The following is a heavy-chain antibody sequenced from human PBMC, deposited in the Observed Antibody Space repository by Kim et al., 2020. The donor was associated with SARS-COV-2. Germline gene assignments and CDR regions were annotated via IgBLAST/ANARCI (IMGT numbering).Heavy chain of an antibody. J-gene: IGHJ5*02. CDR3: AKDRDSSGRGWFDP. Sequence: ADSVKGPFTIARDTSKTTLYLQRNSLRAEDTAVYYCAKDRDSSGRGWFDPWGQGTLVTVSS. D-gene: IGHD6-19*01. V-gene: IGHV3-23*01.